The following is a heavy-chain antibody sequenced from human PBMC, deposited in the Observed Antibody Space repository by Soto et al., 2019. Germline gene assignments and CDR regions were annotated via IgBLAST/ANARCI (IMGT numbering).Heavy chain of an antibody. V-gene: IGHV3-30*18. Sequence: GGSLRLSCAASGFTFSSYGMHWVRQAPGKGPEWVAVISYDGSNKYYADSVKGRFTISRDNSKNTLYLQMNSLRAEDTAVYYCAKGRGHSSGWPNLDYWGQGTLVTVSS. CDR2: ISYDGSNK. D-gene: IGHD6-19*01. CDR1: GFTFSSYG. CDR3: AKGRGHSSGWPNLDY. J-gene: IGHJ4*02.